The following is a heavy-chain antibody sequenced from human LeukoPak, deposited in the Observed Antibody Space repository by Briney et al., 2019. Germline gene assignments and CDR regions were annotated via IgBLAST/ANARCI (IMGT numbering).Heavy chain of an antibody. V-gene: IGHV2-5*01. CDR2: IYWTDDK. CDR3: AHLYYYDSSGNIRNVFDI. J-gene: IGHJ3*02. D-gene: IGHD3-22*01. CDR1: GFSLSTSGVG. Sequence: ESGPTLVNSTQTLTLTCTFSGFSLSTSGVGVGWIRQPPGKALEWLALIYWTDDKRYSPSLKSRLTITKDTFKNQVVLTMTNMDPVDTATYYCAHLYYYDSSGNIRNVFDIWGQGTMVTVSS.